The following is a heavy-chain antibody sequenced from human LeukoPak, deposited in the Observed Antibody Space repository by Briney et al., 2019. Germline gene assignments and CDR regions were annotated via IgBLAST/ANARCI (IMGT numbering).Heavy chain of an antibody. CDR1: GGSSSSYY. Sequence: SETLSLTCTVSGGSSSSYYWSWMRQRPGKGLEWIGYIYYSGSTNYNPSLKSRVTISVDKSKNQFSLKLSSVTAADTAVYYCARNWNDGRFDYWGQGTLVTVSS. CDR2: IYYSGST. J-gene: IGHJ4*02. D-gene: IGHD1-1*01. V-gene: IGHV4-59*12. CDR3: ARNWNDGRFDY.